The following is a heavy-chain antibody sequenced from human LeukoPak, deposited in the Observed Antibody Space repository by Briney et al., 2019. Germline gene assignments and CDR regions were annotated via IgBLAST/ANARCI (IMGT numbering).Heavy chain of an antibody. V-gene: IGHV5-51*01. Sequence: GESPKISCHGSGYTFSKYWIGWVRQVPGKGLEWMGIIYPPDSDTKYSPSFRVQVTMSVDESTDTASLQWNSLKASDTAMYYCARPGVGAIYYFDSWGQGTLVTVSS. CDR2: IYPPDSDT. J-gene: IGHJ4*02. CDR1: GYTFSKYW. CDR3: ARPGVGAIYYFDS. D-gene: IGHD1-26*01.